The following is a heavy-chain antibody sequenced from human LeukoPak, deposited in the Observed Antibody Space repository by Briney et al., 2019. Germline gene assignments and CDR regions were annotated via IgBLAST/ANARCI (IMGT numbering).Heavy chain of an antibody. D-gene: IGHD2-2*01. V-gene: IGHV3-49*03. CDR3: ARGGVYCSSVSCSVDY. Sequence: GGSLRLSCTASGFTFGDYAMSWFRQAPGKGLEWVGFVRSKAYGGTTENAASVKGRFTISRDDSKSIAYLQMNSLKTEDTAVYYCARGGVYCSSVSCSVDYWGQGILVTVSS. CDR1: GFTFGDYA. J-gene: IGHJ4*02. CDR2: VRSKAYGGTT.